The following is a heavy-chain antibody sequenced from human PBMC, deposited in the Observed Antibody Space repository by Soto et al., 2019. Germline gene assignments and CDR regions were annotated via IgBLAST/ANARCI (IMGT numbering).Heavy chain of an antibody. CDR1: GGSISSSSYY. CDR3: ASPKIAFYNWFDP. D-gene: IGHD3-3*02. Sequence: SETLSLTCTVSGGSISSSSYYWGWIRQPPGKGLEWVGSIYYSGSTYYNPSLKSRVTISVDTSKNQFSLKLSSVTAADTAVYYCASPKIAFYNWFDPWGQGTLVTVSS. J-gene: IGHJ5*02. V-gene: IGHV4-39*01. CDR2: IYYSGST.